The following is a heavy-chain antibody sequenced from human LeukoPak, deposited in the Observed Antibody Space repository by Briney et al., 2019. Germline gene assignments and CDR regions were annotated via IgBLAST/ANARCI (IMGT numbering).Heavy chain of an antibody. D-gene: IGHD3-10*01. Sequence: SQTLSLTCTVSGGSISSGNYYWSWIRQPPGKGLEWIGNIYYSGSTDYNPSLKSRVTLSVDTSKNQFSLKVRSVTAADTAVYYCARGVGYYGSGSSVPFDYWGQGTLVTVSS. V-gene: IGHV4-30-4*01. CDR1: GGSISSGNYY. CDR3: ARGVGYYGSGSSVPFDY. J-gene: IGHJ4*02. CDR2: IYYSGST.